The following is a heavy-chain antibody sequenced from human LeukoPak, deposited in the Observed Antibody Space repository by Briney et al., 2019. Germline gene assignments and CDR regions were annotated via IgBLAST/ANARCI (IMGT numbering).Heavy chain of an antibody. V-gene: IGHV5-51*01. CDR3: ARRGYDSSGYRDAFDI. Sequence: GESLRISCKGSGYSFTSYWIGWVRQMPGKGLEWMGIIYPGDSDTTYSPSFQGQVTISADKSISTAYLQWSSLKASDTAMYYCARRGYDSSGYRDAFDIWGQGTMVTVSS. CDR2: IYPGDSDT. CDR1: GYSFTSYW. D-gene: IGHD3-22*01. J-gene: IGHJ3*02.